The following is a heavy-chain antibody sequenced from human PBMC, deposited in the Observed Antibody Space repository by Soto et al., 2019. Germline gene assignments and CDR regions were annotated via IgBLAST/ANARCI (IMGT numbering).Heavy chain of an antibody. V-gene: IGHV3-7*04. Sequence: EVHLVESGGGLVQPGGSLRLSCAASGFTFSDYWMTWVRQAPGKGLEGVANMNPDGSEKYYVDSVKGRFTISRDNAKNSLYLRMTSLRGEDTAVYYCTRDLNHDCGPWGQGTHVIVSS. CDR3: TRDLNHDCGP. CDR2: MNPDGSEK. CDR1: GFTFSDYW. D-gene: IGHD2-21*01. J-gene: IGHJ5*02.